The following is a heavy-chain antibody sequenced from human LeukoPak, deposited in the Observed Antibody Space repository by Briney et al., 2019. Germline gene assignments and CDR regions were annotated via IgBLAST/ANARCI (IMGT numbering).Heavy chain of an antibody. Sequence: GGSLRLSCAASGVTAWAIYLVRHRQAPGKGLDWVSVIYPDGKAYYAESVKGRLTISSDSSENTLFLQMNSLRAEDAGGYYCANIKGWYGEGCFDYWGQGTLVTVSS. CDR2: IYPDGKA. CDR3: ANIKGWYGEGCFDY. D-gene: IGHD3-10*01. CDR1: GVTAWAIY. J-gene: IGHJ4*02. V-gene: IGHV3-53*01.